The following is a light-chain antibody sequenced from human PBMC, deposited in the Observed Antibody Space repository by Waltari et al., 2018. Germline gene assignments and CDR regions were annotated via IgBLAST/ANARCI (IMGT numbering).Light chain of an antibody. V-gene: IGLV3-21*02. CDR1: NIGGNT. Sequence: YVLTQPPSVSVAPGQTATITCGGNNIGGNTVHWHQQKPGQAPVLVVYDDRDRPSGIPERFSGSNSGNTAALTISRVEAGDEAGYYCQVWDSSTSPQDVVFGGGTKLTVL. CDR2: DDR. CDR3: QVWDSSTSPQDVV. J-gene: IGLJ2*01.